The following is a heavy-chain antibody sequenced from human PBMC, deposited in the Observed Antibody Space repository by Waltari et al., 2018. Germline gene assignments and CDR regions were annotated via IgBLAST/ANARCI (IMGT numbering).Heavy chain of an antibody. J-gene: IGHJ6*02. D-gene: IGHD4-17*01. CDR3: ARASGSTVYYYGMDV. Sequence: EVQLVESGGGLVQPGGSLRLSCAASGFTFSSYDMHWVRHATGKGLEWVSAIGTAGDTYYPGSVKGRFTISRENAKNSLYLQMNSLRAGDTAVYYCARASGSTVYYYGMDVWGQGTTVTVSS. V-gene: IGHV3-13*01. CDR2: IGTAGDT. CDR1: GFTFSSYD.